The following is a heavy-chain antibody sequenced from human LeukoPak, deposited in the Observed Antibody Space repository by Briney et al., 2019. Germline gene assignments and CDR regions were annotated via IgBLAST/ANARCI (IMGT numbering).Heavy chain of an antibody. CDR3: AKDFDY. V-gene: IGHV3-30*18. Sequence: GGSLRLSCAASGLTFSSYGMHWVRQAPGKGLEWVAVISYDGSNKYYAHSVKGRFTISRDNSKNTLYLQMNSLRAEDTAVYYCAKDFDYWGQGTLVTVSS. J-gene: IGHJ4*02. CDR1: GLTFSSYG. CDR2: ISYDGSNK.